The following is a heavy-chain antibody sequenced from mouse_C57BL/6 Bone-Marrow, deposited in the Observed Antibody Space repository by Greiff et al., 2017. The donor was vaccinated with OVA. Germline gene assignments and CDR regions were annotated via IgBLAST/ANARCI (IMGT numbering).Heavy chain of an antibody. J-gene: IGHJ2*01. CDR2: ISSGSSTI. V-gene: IGHV5-17*01. CDR3: ARNYYGSSLYYFDY. Sequence: EVKLVESGGGLVKPGGSLKLSCAASGFTFSDYGMHWVRQAPEKGLEWVAYISSGSSTIYYADTVKGRFTISRDNAKNTLFLQRTSLRSEDTAMYYCARNYYGSSLYYFDYWGQGTTLTVSS. CDR1: GFTFSDYG. D-gene: IGHD1-1*01.